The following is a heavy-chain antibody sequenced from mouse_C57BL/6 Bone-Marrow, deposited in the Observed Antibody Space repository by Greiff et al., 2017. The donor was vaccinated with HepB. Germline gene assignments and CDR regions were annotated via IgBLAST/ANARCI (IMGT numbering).Heavy chain of an antibody. Sequence: QVQLQQSGPELVKPGASVKISCKASGYTFTDYYINWVKQRPGQGLEWIGWIYPGSGNTKYNEKFKGKATLTVDTSSSTAYMQLSSLTSEDSAVYFCASYPIYYYGSSLPWFAYWGQGTLVTVSA. J-gene: IGHJ3*01. CDR3: ASYPIYYYGSSLPWFAY. D-gene: IGHD1-1*01. V-gene: IGHV1-84*01. CDR2: IYPGSGNT. CDR1: GYTFTDYY.